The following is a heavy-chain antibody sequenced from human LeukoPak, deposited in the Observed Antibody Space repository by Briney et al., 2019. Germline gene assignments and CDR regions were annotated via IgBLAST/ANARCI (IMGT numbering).Heavy chain of an antibody. Sequence: SCKASGYTFTSYYMHWVRQAPGKGLEWVAVISYDGSNKYYAGSVKGRFTISRDNSKNTLYLQMNSLRAEDTAVYYCAKGQLDFDYWGQGTLVTVSS. CDR2: ISYDGSNK. D-gene: IGHD1-1*01. CDR1: GYTFTSYY. CDR3: AKGQLDFDY. V-gene: IGHV3-30*18. J-gene: IGHJ4*02.